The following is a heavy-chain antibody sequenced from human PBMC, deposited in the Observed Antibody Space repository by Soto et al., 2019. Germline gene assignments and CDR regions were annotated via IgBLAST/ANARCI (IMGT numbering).Heavy chain of an antibody. CDR1: GGSISSYY. V-gene: IGHV4-59*08. J-gene: IGHJ6*02. CDR3: ARTEGDGYNGYYYYGMDV. Sequence: PSETLSLTCTVPGGSISSYYWSWIRQPPGKGQEWIGYIYYSGSTNYNPSLKSRVTISVDTSKNHFSLKLSSVTAADTAVYYCARTEGDGYNGYYYYGMDVWGQGTTVTVSS. D-gene: IGHD5-12*01. CDR2: IYYSGST.